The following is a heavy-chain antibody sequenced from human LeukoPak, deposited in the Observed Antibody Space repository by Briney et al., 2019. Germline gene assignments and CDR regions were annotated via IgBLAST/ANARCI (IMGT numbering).Heavy chain of an antibody. CDR3: ARGVDPRFLEWLIQLDY. Sequence: ASVKVSCKASGYTFTSYAMHWVRQAPGQRLERMGWINAGNGNTKYSQKFQGRVTITRDTSASTAYMELSSLRSEDTAVYYCARGVDPRFLEWLIQLDYWGQGTLVTDSS. CDR2: INAGNGNT. J-gene: IGHJ4*02. V-gene: IGHV1-3*01. D-gene: IGHD3-3*01. CDR1: GYTFTSYA.